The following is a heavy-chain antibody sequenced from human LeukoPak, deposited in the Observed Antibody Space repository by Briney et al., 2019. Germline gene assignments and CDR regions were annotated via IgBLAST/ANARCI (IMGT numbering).Heavy chain of an antibody. CDR1: GYSFTDYY. CDR2: IEPNNGDT. Sequence: ASVKVSCKVSGYSFTDYYLHWLRHPPGQGLEWLGWIEPNNGDTYYSQTFYGRVTMTRDTSINTAYIALSSLRSDNTAVNYCAKVHGRIYSGSYSLDYWGQGTLVTASS. V-gene: IGHV1-2*02. D-gene: IGHD1-26*01. CDR3: AKVHGRIYSGSYSLDY. J-gene: IGHJ4*02.